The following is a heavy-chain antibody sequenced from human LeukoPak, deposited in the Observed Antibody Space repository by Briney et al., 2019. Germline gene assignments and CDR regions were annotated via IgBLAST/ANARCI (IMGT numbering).Heavy chain of an antibody. CDR1: GGSISSGGYY. J-gene: IGHJ4*02. D-gene: IGHD3-16*02. CDR2: IYYSGST. Sequence: SETLSLTCTVSGGSISSGGYYWSWIRQHPGKGLEWIGYIYYSGSTYYNPSLKSRVTISVDTSKNQFSLKLSSVTAADTAVYYCARDDYVWGSYRFDYWGQGTLVTVSS. CDR3: ARDDYVWGSYRFDY. V-gene: IGHV4-31*03.